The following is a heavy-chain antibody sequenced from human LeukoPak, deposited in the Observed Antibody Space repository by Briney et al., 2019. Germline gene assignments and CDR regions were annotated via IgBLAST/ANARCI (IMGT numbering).Heavy chain of an antibody. D-gene: IGHD6-13*01. J-gene: IGHJ4*02. Sequence: PGGSLRLSCAASGFTVSSNYMSWVRQAPGKGLEWVSVIYSGGSTYYADSVKGRFTISRDSSKNTLYLQMNSLRAEDTAVYYCARVNRGSSWSLAWGYFGYWGQGTLVTVSS. CDR1: GFTVSSNY. V-gene: IGHV3-53*01. CDR2: IYSGGST. CDR3: ARVNRGSSWSLAWGYFGY.